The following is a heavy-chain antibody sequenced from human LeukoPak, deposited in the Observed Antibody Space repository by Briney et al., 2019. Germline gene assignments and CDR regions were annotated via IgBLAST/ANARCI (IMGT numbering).Heavy chain of an antibody. CDR3: ATPSVVGATDYYFDY. CDR1: GYTLTELS. Sequence: ASVKISCKVSGYTLTELSMHWVRQAPGKGLEWMGGFDPEDGETIYAQKFQGRVTMTEDTSTDTAYMELSSLRSEDTAVYYCATPSVVGATDYYFDYWGQGTLVTVSS. J-gene: IGHJ4*02. D-gene: IGHD1-26*01. CDR2: FDPEDGET. V-gene: IGHV1-24*01.